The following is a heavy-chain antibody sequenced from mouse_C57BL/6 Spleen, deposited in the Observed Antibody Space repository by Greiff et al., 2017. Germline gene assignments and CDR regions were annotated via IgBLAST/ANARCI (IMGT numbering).Heavy chain of an antibody. D-gene: IGHD2-14*01. CDR2: INPYNGGT. V-gene: IGHV1-19*01. Sequence: VQLQQSGPVLVKPGASVKMSCKASGYTFTDYYMNWVKQSHGKSLEWIGVINPYNGGTSYNQKFKGKATLTVDKSSSTAYMELNSLTSEDSAVYYCARGEGTDVPYWGPATLVTVSA. CDR1: GYTFTDYY. J-gene: IGHJ3*01. CDR3: ARGEGTDVPY.